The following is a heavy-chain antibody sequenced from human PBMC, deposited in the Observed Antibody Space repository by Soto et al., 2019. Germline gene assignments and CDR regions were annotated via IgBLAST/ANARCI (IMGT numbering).Heavy chain of an antibody. V-gene: IGHV3-15*01. J-gene: IGHJ6*02. Sequence: GGSLRLSCAASGFTFSNAWMSWVRQAPGKGLEWVGRIKSKTDGGTTDYAAPVKGRFTISRDDSKNTLYLQMNSLKTEDTAVYYCTTAGVAVAGRYYYYGMDVWGQGTTVTVSS. CDR2: IKSKTDGGTT. D-gene: IGHD6-19*01. CDR3: TTAGVAVAGRYYYYGMDV. CDR1: GFTFSNAW.